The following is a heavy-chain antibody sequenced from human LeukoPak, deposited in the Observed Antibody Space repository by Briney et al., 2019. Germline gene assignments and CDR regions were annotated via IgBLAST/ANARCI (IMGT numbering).Heavy chain of an antibody. J-gene: IGHJ4*02. CDR1: GFTFSSYG. Sequence: GGSLRLSCAASGFTFSSYGFHWVRQAPAKGLEWVAVISYDGSSNHYADSVKGRFTISRDNSKNTVYLQMNSLRAEDTAVYYCAKDQRQAMVRNPVDYWGQGTLVTVSS. CDR3: AKDQRQAMVRNPVDY. D-gene: IGHD3-10*01. V-gene: IGHV3-30*18. CDR2: ISYDGSSN.